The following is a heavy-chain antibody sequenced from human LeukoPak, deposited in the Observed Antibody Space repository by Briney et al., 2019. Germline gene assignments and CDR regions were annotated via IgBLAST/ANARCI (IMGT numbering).Heavy chain of an antibody. CDR1: GYTFTGYY. D-gene: IGHD6-19*01. Sequence: ASVKVSCKASGYTFTGYYMHWVRQAPGQGLEWMGWINPNSGGTNYAQKFQGRVTMTRDTSISTAYMELSRLRSDDTAVYYCARASSGWGGFDYWGQGTLVTVFS. V-gene: IGHV1-2*02. J-gene: IGHJ4*02. CDR3: ARASSGWGGFDY. CDR2: INPNSGGT.